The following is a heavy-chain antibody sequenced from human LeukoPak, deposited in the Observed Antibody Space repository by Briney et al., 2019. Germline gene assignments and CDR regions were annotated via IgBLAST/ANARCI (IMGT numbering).Heavy chain of an antibody. CDR1: GGSISSYY. J-gene: IGHJ4*02. Sequence: PSETLSLTCTVSGGSISSYYWSWIRQPPGKGLEWIGEINHSGSTNYNPSLKSRVTISVDTSKNQFSLKLSSVTAADTAVYYCARVSPRWELPRDYWGQGTLVTVSS. V-gene: IGHV4-34*01. D-gene: IGHD1-26*01. CDR3: ARVSPRWELPRDY. CDR2: INHSGST.